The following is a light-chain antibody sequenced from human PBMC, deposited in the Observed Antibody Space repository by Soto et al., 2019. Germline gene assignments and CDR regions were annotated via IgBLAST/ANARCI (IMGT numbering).Light chain of an antibody. CDR1: QSVSSSY. Sequence: EIALTQSPGTLSLSPGERATLSCGASQSVSSSYLAWYQQKPGQAPRLVIYGASSRATGIPDRFSGSGSGTDFTLTISRLETEDFAVYYCQQYGSSPRTFGQGTKVDIK. V-gene: IGKV3-20*01. CDR2: GAS. CDR3: QQYGSSPRT. J-gene: IGKJ1*01.